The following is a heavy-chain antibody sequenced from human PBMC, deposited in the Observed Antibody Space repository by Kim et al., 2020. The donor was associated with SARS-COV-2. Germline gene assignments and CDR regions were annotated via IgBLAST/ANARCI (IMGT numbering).Heavy chain of an antibody. J-gene: IGHJ3*01. CDR3: ARAIRYSGGWFGDAYDV. D-gene: IGHD6-19*01. CDR1: GFDFSHYY. CDR2: VSGDSVYT. Sequence: GGSLRLSCVASGFDFSHYYMNWIRQAPGKGPEWVSYVSGDSVYTNYADFAKGRFTISRDNAKNSLDLQMNSLRPEDKARYYCARAIRYSGGWFGDAYDV. V-gene: IGHV3-11*06.